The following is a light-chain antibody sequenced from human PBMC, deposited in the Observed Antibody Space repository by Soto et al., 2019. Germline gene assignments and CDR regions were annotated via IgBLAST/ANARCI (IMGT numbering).Light chain of an antibody. V-gene: IGKV3-15*01. CDR2: GAS. Sequence: EIVMTQSPATLSVSPGERATLSCRASQSVSSNLAWYRQKPGQAPRLLIYGASTRATGIPARFSGSGSGTEFTLTISSLQSEDFVLYYCQQYNNWPRTFGQGTKVDIK. J-gene: IGKJ1*01. CDR1: QSVSSN. CDR3: QQYNNWPRT.